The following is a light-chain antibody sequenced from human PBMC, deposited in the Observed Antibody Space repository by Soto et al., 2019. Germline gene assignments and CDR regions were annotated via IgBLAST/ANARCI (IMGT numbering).Light chain of an antibody. CDR3: QQYAGSPRT. V-gene: IGKV3-20*01. Sequence: EIVLTQSPGTLSLSPGERATLSCRASQSVSSSTYLAWYQQKAGQAPRLLIYDASSRATGIPDRFSGSGSETDFTLTITRLEPEDSAVYYCQQYAGSPRTFGRGTKVDIK. CDR1: QSVSSSTY. J-gene: IGKJ2*01. CDR2: DAS.